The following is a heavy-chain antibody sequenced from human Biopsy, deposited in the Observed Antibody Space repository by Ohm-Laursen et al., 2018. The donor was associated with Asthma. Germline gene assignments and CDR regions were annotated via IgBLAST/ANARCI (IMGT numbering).Heavy chain of an antibody. Sequence: ASVKVSCKTSGYTFNSAGITSVRQAPGQGLEWMGWISVYNGNTKVAQKLQDRVTMITDTSTSTAYMELRSLRSDDTAVYFCARAVDYSHYYGIDVWGQGTTVTVS. CDR1: GYTFNSAG. CDR3: ARAVDYSHYYGIDV. J-gene: IGHJ6*02. D-gene: IGHD3-10*01. CDR2: ISVYNGNT. V-gene: IGHV1-18*01.